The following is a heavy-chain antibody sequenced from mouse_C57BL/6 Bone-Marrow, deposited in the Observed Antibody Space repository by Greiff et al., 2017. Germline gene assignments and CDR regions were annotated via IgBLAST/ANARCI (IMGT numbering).Heavy chain of an antibody. V-gene: IGHV1-15*01. J-gene: IGHJ2*01. CDR3: TRWDTTVVYSFDD. D-gene: IGHD1-1*01. Sequence: QVQLQQSGAELVRPGASVTLSCKASGYTFTDYEMHWVKKTPVHGLEWIGAIDTETGGPAYNQNFKGKTILTADKYSSTAYMELRSLTAEDAAVNYCTRWDTTVVYSFDDWGQGTTLPGSS. CDR2: IDTETGGP. CDR1: GYTFTDYE.